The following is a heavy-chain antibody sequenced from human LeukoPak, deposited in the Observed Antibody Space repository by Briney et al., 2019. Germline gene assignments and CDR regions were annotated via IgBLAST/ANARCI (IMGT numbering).Heavy chain of an antibody. CDR3: ARFSSGCSTSSCYLTY. CDR2: IYTSGST. Sequence: KSSETLSLTCTVSGGSISSYYWSWIRQPAGKGLEWIGRIYTSGSTNYNPSLKSRVTMSVDTSKNQFSLKLSSVTAADTAVYYCARFSSGCSTSSCYLTYWGQGTLVTVS. V-gene: IGHV4-4*07. D-gene: IGHD2-2*01. J-gene: IGHJ4*02. CDR1: GGSISSYY.